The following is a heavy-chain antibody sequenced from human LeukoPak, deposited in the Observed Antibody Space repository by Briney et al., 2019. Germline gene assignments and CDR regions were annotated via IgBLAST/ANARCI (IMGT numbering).Heavy chain of an antibody. CDR2: INPKSGGT. CDR3: ARADVPDYYYMDV. Sequence: ASVKVSCKASGYTFTGYYMHWVRQAPGQGLEWMGWINPKSGGTNYAQKFQGRVTMTRDTSISTAYMELSRLRSDDTAVYYCARADVPDYYYMDVWGKGTTVTVSS. V-gene: IGHV1-2*02. J-gene: IGHJ6*03. CDR1: GYTFTGYY. D-gene: IGHD2-2*01.